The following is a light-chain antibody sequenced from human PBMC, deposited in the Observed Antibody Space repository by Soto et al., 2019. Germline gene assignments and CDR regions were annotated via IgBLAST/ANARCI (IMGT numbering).Light chain of an antibody. Sequence: DIQMTQSPSTLSGSVGDRVTITCRASQTISSWLAWYQQKPGKAPKLLIYKASTVKSGVPSRFSGSGSGTQFTLTISSLQPGDFATYYCQHYHSYSESFGQGPKGELK. J-gene: IGKJ1*01. CDR3: QHYHSYSES. CDR2: KAS. CDR1: QTISSW. V-gene: IGKV1-5*03.